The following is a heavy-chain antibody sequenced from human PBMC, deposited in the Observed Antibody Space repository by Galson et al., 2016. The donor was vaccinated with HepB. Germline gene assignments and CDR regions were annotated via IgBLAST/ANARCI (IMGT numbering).Heavy chain of an antibody. CDR1: GGSINSGGYF. V-gene: IGHV4-31*03. J-gene: IGHJ4*02. D-gene: IGHD4-23*01. CDR2: IYYSGTT. Sequence: TLSLTCTVSGGSINSGGYFWSWIRQHPGKGLEWIGHIYYSGTTDYNPSLKSRAALSLDTSTNHFSLKLTSLTAADTAMYYCARVVFGGNSDIGSSNFDAWGQGILVTVSS. CDR3: ARVVFGGNSDIGSSNFDA.